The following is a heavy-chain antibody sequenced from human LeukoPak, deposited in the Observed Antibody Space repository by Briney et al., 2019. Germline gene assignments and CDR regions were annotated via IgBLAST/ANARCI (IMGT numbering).Heavy chain of an antibody. CDR1: GFTFSSYA. D-gene: IGHD1-26*01. Sequence: GRSLRLSCAASGFTFSSYAMHWVRQAPGKGLEWVAVISYDGSNKYYADSVKGRFTISRDNSKNTLDLQMNSLRAEDTAVYYCAKWGSGSYRGASDYWGQGTLVTVSS. CDR2: ISYDGSNK. CDR3: AKWGSGSYRGASDY. J-gene: IGHJ4*02. V-gene: IGHV3-30*04.